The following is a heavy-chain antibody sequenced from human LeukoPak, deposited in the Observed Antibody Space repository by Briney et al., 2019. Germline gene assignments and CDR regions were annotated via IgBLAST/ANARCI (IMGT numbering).Heavy chain of an antibody. D-gene: IGHD3-16*01. CDR2: IYPGDSDT. V-gene: IGHV5-51*03. CDR3: ARLGPGGSAYYCYYMDV. J-gene: IGHJ6*03. CDR1: GYSFTSYW. Sequence: NTGESLKISCKGSGYSFTSYWIGWVRQMPGKGLEWMGIIYPGDSDTRYSPSFQGQVTISADKSISTAYLQWSSLKASDTAMYYCARLGPGGSAYYCYYMDVWGKGTTVTVSS.